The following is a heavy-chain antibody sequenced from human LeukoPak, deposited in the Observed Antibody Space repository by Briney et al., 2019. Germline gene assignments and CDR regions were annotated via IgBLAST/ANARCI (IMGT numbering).Heavy chain of an antibody. CDR2: ISSSSSYI. J-gene: IGHJ4*02. CDR1: GFTFSSYS. CDR3: AKGWVAAAGT. V-gene: IGHV3-21*01. D-gene: IGHD6-13*01. Sequence: GGSLRLSCAASGFTFSSYSMNWVRQAPGKGLEWVSSISSSSSYIYYADSVKGRFTISRDNAKNSLYLQMNSLRAEDTAVYYCAKGWVAAAGTWGQGTLVTVSS.